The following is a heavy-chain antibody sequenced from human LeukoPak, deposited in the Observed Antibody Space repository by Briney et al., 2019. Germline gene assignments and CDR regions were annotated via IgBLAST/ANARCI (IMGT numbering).Heavy chain of an antibody. CDR1: GFTFSSYS. CDR2: ISSSSSYI. Sequence: GGSLRLSCAASGFTFSSYSMNWVRQAPGKGLEWVSSISSSSSYIYYADSVKGRFTISRDNAKNSLYLQMNSLRAEDTAVYYCAREGLRFLDPQRGYYFDYWGQGTLVTVSS. D-gene: IGHD3-3*01. CDR3: AREGLRFLDPQRGYYFDY. V-gene: IGHV3-21*01. J-gene: IGHJ4*02.